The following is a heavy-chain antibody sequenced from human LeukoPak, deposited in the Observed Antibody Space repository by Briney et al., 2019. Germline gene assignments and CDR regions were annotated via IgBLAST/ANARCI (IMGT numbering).Heavy chain of an antibody. CDR1: GVSINTCCYY. Sequence: SETLSLTCDVSGVSINTCCYYWTWIRQPPGKGLEWIGYKYYSGSTRYNSSLRSRLTISLDSSKNQFSLRLTSVTAADTAVYYCARGRSYGFDFNSWGPGTLVIVSS. J-gene: IGHJ4*02. CDR3: ARGRSYGFDFNS. CDR2: KYYSGST. D-gene: IGHD5-18*01. V-gene: IGHV4-61*01.